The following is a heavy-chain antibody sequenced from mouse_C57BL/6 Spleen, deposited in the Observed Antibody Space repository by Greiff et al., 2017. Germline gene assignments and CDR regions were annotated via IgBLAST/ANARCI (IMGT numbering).Heavy chain of an antibody. D-gene: IGHD1-1*01. CDR2: INPNNGGT. CDR1: GYSFTDYY. J-gene: IGHJ4*01. CDR3: ARAKITTVEGAMDD. V-gene: IGHV1-26*01. Sequence: VQLQQSGPELVKPGASVKISCKASGYSFTDYYMNWVKQSHGKSLEWIGDINPNNGGTSHNQMFKGKATLTVDKSSSTDYKEIRSLTSEDSAVYNSARAKITTVEGAMDDWGQGTSVTVSS.